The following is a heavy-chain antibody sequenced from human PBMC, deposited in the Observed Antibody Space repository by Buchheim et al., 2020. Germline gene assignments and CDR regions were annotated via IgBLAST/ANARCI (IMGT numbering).Heavy chain of an antibody. V-gene: IGHV3-48*01. D-gene: IGHD6-6*01. Sequence: EVQLVESGGGLVQPGGSLRLSCAASGFTFSSYSMNWVRQAPGKGLEWVSYISSSSSTIYYADSVKGRFTISRDNANNSLYLQMNSLRAEDTAVYYCARDLVEYSSSSGDYWGQGTL. CDR2: ISSSSSTI. CDR1: GFTFSSYS. J-gene: IGHJ4*02. CDR3: ARDLVEYSSSSGDY.